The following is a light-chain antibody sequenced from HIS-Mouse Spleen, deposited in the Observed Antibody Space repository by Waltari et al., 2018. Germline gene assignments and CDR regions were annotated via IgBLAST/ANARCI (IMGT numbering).Light chain of an antibody. CDR1: SSAVGGYNY. Sequence: QSALTQPASVSGSPGQSITISCTGTSSAVGGYNYVAWYQQNPGKAPKLMIYEVSNRPSGVSNRFSGSKSGNTASLTISGLQAEDEADYYCSSYTSSSPYVVFGGGTKLTVL. CDR3: SSYTSSSPYVV. J-gene: IGLJ2*01. CDR2: EVS. V-gene: IGLV2-14*01.